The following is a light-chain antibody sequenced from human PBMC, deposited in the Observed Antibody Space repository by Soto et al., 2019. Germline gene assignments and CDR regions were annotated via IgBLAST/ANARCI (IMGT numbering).Light chain of an antibody. V-gene: IGKV1-39*01. CDR1: QAINTY. CDR3: QQSYSTLLIT. Sequence: DIQMTQSPSFLSASVGDSVTISFRASQAINTYLNWYQQNPGKAPKLLIYGTSDLQNGVPSRFRGGGSGTDFTLTISSLQPEDFATYYCQQSYSTLLITFGQGTRLEV. CDR2: GTS. J-gene: IGKJ5*01.